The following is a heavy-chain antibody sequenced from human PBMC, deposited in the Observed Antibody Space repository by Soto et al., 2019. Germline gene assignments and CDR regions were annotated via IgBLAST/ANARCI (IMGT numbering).Heavy chain of an antibody. Sequence: GGSLRLSCAASGFTFNNFAMHWVRQAPGKGLEWVAFISYDGTYKYYADSVRGRFTVYRDNSKSTLFLQMNSLKFEGTAVYVCANEVDVAFSSLQYGMDVWGQGTTVTVSS. CDR3: ANEVDVAFSSLQYGMDV. J-gene: IGHJ6*02. CDR1: GFTFNNFA. D-gene: IGHD5-12*01. V-gene: IGHV3-30*14. CDR2: ISYDGTYK.